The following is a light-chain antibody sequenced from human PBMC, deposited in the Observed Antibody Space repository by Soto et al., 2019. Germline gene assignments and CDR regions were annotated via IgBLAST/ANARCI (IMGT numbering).Light chain of an antibody. V-gene: IGKV1-5*03. CDR2: SAS. CDR3: QQYNSYSRT. J-gene: IGKJ1*01. CDR1: QTISSW. Sequence: DIHLPPSPSPLSGALGDRVTIACRASQTISSWLAWYQQKPGKAPKLLIYSASSLESGVPSRFSGSGSGTEFTLTISSLQPDDFATYYCQQYNSYSRTFGQGTKVDIK.